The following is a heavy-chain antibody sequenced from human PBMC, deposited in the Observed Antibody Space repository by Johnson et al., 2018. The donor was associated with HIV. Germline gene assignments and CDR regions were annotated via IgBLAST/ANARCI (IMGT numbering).Heavy chain of an antibody. Sequence: QVQLVESGGGVVQPGRSLRLSCAVSGFTFSSYAMHWVRQAPGKGLEWVTVISYDGSSQYYADAVKGRFTISRDNSRDTVHLQMNSLRSEDTAVYYCARVRVGAFDIWGQGTVVTVSS. D-gene: IGHD1-26*01. J-gene: IGHJ3*02. V-gene: IGHV3-30*14. CDR2: ISYDGSSQ. CDR3: ARVRVGAFDI. CDR1: GFTFSSYA.